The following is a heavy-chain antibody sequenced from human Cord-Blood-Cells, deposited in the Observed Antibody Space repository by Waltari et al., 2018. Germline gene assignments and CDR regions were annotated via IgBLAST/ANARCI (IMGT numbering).Heavy chain of an antibody. CDR1: GGSISSYY. CDR3: ARDEPDSSSWYGGGKNAFDI. J-gene: IGHJ3*02. V-gene: IGHV4-4*07. CDR2: IYTSGST. D-gene: IGHD6-13*01. Sequence: QVQLQESGPGLVKPSETLSLTCTVPGGSISSYYWSWIRQPAGKGLEWIGRIYTSGSTNYNPSLKSRVTMSVDTSKNQFSLKLSSVTAADTAVYYCARDEPDSSSWYGGGKNAFDIWGQGTMVTVSS.